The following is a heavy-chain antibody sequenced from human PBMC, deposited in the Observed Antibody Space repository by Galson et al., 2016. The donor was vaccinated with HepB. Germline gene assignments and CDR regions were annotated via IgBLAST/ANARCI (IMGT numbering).Heavy chain of an antibody. Sequence: SLRLSCAVSGFSVSAHHVGWFRQAPGKGLECASVLYGGGGTYYPDSVKGRFSVSSDNSRNIVYLPMNTLRADDTAVYYCAGYGGNSVWGQGTLVTVSS. D-gene: IGHD4-23*01. CDR2: LYGGGGT. CDR3: AGYGGNSV. V-gene: IGHV3-53*01. CDR1: GFSVSAHH. J-gene: IGHJ4*02.